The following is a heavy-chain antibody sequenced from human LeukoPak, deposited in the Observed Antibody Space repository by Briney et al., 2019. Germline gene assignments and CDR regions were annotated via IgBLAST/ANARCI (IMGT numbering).Heavy chain of an antibody. D-gene: IGHD7-27*01. J-gene: IGHJ5*02. CDR1: GFTFSSYG. Sequence: GSLRLSCAASGFTFSSYGMHWVRQAPGKGLEWVAVISYDGSNKYYADSVKGRFTISRDNSKNTLYLQMNSLRAEDTAVYYCAKDGSRLGIGSWFDPWGQGTLVTVSS. CDR3: AKDGSRLGIGSWFDP. V-gene: IGHV3-30*18. CDR2: ISYDGSNK.